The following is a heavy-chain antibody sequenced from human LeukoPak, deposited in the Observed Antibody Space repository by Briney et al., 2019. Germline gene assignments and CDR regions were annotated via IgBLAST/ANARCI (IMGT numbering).Heavy chain of an antibody. V-gene: IGHV4-4*07. CDR3: ARDGSHYYYYMDV. CDR2: IYNSGGT. CDR1: GGSFSSYY. J-gene: IGHJ6*03. Sequence: SETLSLTCTVSGGSFSSYYWSWIRQPAGKGLDWIGRIYNSGGTNYNPSLESRVTMSVDTSKNQFSLKLSSVTAADTAVYYCARDGSHYYYYMDVWGKGTTVTVSS.